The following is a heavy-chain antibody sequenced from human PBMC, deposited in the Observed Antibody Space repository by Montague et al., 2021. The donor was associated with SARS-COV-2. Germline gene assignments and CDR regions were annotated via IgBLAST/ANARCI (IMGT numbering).Heavy chain of an antibody. D-gene: IGHD3-3*01. CDR1: GGSFSGYY. CDR3: ARGQVTIFGVLIMLPAAGALDI. CDR2: VNHSGST. J-gene: IGHJ3*02. Sequence: SETLSLTSAVYGGSFSGYYWSWIRQPPGKGLEWIGEVNHSGSTNYNPSLKSRVTISVDTSKNQFSLKMNSVSAADTAVYYCARGQVTIFGVLIMLPAAGALDIWGRGTMVSVSS. V-gene: IGHV4-34*01.